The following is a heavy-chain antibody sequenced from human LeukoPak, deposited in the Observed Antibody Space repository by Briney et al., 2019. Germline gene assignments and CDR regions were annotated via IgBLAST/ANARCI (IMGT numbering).Heavy chain of an antibody. J-gene: IGHJ4*02. Sequence: GGSLRLSCAASGFTFSSYGMSWVRQAPGKGLEWVSAISGSGGSTYYADSVKGRFTISRDNSKNTLYLQMNSLRAEDTAVYYCAKDAVGGYNSGLDYWGQGTLVTVSS. D-gene: IGHD5-24*01. CDR1: GFTFSSYG. V-gene: IGHV3-23*01. CDR2: ISGSGGST. CDR3: AKDAVGGYNSGLDY.